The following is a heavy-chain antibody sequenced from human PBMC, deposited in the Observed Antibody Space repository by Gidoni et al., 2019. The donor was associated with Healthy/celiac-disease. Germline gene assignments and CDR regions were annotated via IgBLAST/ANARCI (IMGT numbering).Heavy chain of an antibody. V-gene: IGHV3-7*03. CDR3: ARDYSGWYAVDAFDI. Sequence: EVQLVESGGGLVQPGGSLRLSCPASGFTFIRYWMSRVRQAPGKGLEWVANIKQDGSEKYYVDSVKGRFTISRDNAKNSLYLQMNSLRAEDTAVYYCARDYSGWYAVDAFDIWGQGTMVTVSS. CDR2: IKQDGSEK. J-gene: IGHJ3*02. CDR1: GFTFIRYW. D-gene: IGHD6-19*01.